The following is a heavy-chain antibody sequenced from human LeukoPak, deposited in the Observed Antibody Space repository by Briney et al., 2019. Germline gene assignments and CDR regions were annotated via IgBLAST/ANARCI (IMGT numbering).Heavy chain of an antibody. V-gene: IGHV1-69*04. CDR3: ATLGVIRPPENYEDYYYYGMDV. Sequence: GASVKVSCKASGGTFSSYAISWVRQAPGQGLEWMGRIIPILGIANYAQKFQGRVTITADKSTSTAYMELSSLRSEDTAVYYCATLGVIRPPENYEDYYYYGMDVWGQGTTVTVSS. CDR2: IIPILGIA. CDR1: GGTFSSYA. D-gene: IGHD3-10*01. J-gene: IGHJ6*02.